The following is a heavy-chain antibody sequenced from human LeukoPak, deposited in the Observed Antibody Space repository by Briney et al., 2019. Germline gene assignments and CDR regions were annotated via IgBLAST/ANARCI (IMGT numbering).Heavy chain of an antibody. D-gene: IGHD1-20*01. CDR1: GFTFSSYA. CDR3: ARGDNWNGFDY. V-gene: IGHV3-30-3*01. CDR2: ISYDGSNK. Sequence: PGGSLRLSCAASGFTFSSYAMHWVRQAPGKGLEWVAVISYDGSNKYYADSVKGRFTISRDNSKNTLYLQMNSLRAEDTAVYYCARGDNWNGFDYWGQGTLVTVSS. J-gene: IGHJ4*02.